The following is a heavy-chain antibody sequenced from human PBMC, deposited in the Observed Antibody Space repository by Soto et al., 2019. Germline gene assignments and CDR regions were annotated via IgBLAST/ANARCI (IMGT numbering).Heavy chain of an antibody. CDR3: ARSHSVVQNDY. V-gene: IGHV1-3*01. CDR2: INAGNGNT. CDR1: GYAFSIYA. Sequence: ASVNVSWKAAGYAFSIYAMHWVRQAPGQRLEWMGWINAGNGNTKYSQKFQGRVTITRDTSASTAYMELSSLRSEDTAVYYCARSHSVVQNDYWGQGTLVTVSS. J-gene: IGHJ4*02. D-gene: IGHD3-10*01.